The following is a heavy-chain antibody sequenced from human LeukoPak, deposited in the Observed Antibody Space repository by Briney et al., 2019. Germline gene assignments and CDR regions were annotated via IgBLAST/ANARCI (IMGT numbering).Heavy chain of an antibody. CDR2: ISAYNGNT. Sequence: GASVKVSCKASGYTFTSYGISWVRQAPGQGLEWMGWISAYNGNTNYAQKLQGRVTMTTDTSTSTAYMELRSLRSDDTAVYYCARDPYYYDSSGYDYWAREPWSPSPQ. D-gene: IGHD3-22*01. CDR1: GYTFTSYG. J-gene: IGHJ4*02. V-gene: IGHV1-18*01. CDR3: ARDPYYYDSSGYDY.